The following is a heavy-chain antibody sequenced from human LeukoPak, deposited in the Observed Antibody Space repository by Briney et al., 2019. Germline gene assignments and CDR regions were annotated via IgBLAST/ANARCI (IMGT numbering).Heavy chain of an antibody. CDR3: AKATCSGANCFSNSRDAFDI. J-gene: IGHJ3*02. CDR2: IWYEGSNK. CDR1: GIIFSDFG. Sequence: EAGGSLRLSCAASGIIFSDFGMHWVRQAPGKGLEWMAIIWYEGSNKYYADSVKGRFTISRDNSQNTMYLQMNSLRAEDTAVYYCAKATCSGANCFSNSRDAFDIWGQGTMVTVSS. V-gene: IGHV3-33*06. D-gene: IGHD2-15*01.